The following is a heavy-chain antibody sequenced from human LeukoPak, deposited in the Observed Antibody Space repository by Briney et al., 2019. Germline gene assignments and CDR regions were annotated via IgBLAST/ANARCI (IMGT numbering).Heavy chain of an antibody. CDR1: GGSISSYY. J-gene: IGHJ4*02. D-gene: IGHD3-3*01. CDR3: ARESGFWSGYSFDY. CDR2: IYTSGST. Sequence: PSEALSLTCTVSGGSISSYYWSWIRQPAGKGLEWIGRIYTSGSTNYNPSLKSRVTMSVDTSKNQFSLKLSSVTAADTAVYYCARESGFWSGYSFDYWGQGTLVTVSS. V-gene: IGHV4-4*07.